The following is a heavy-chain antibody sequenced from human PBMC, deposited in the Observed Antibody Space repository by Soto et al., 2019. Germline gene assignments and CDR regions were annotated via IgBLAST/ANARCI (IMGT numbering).Heavy chain of an antibody. D-gene: IGHD3-16*02. J-gene: IGHJ6*02. Sequence: GGSLRLSCAASGFTFSSYAMHWVRQAPGKGLEWVAVVSYDGSNIYYADSVKGRFTISRDNSKNTVYLQMNSLSAEDTAVYYCARRLSRGLPVSGVDVWGQGTTVTVSS. CDR1: GFTFSSYA. V-gene: IGHV3-30-3*01. CDR3: ARRLSRGLPVSGVDV. CDR2: VSYDGSNI.